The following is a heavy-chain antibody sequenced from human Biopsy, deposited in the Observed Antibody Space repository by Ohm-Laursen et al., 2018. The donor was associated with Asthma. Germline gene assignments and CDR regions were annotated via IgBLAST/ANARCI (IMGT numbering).Heavy chain of an antibody. CDR3: ARKAGSCISRTCYSLDF. CDR1: GGTFNTYV. CDR2: INSVFGTT. Sequence: VKISCKSPGGTFNTYVIGWARQAPGQGLEWMGGINSVFGTTTYPQKFQDRVTITADDSTSTVYMELSSLRSEDSAVYYCARKAGSCISRTCYSLDFWGQGTLVTVSS. V-gene: IGHV1-69*13. D-gene: IGHD2-2*01. J-gene: IGHJ4*02.